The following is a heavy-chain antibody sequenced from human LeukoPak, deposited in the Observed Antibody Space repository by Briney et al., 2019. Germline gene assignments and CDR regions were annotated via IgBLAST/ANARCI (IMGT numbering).Heavy chain of an antibody. CDR2: IYYSGST. D-gene: IGHD1-26*01. CDR1: GGSISSSGYY. J-gene: IGHJ5*02. V-gene: IGHV4-39*01. Sequence: PSETLSLTCTVSGGSISSSGYYWGWIRQPPGKGLEWIASIYYSGSTYYNPSLKSRVTISVDTSKNQLSLKLSSLTSADTAVYYCARHEYSGSYYGLSWFDPWGQGTLVTVSS. CDR3: ARHEYSGSYYGLSWFDP.